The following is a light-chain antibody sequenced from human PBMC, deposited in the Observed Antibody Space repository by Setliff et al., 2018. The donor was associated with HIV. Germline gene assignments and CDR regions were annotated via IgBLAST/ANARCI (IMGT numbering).Light chain of an antibody. CDR1: SSDVGGYKY. J-gene: IGLJ1*01. V-gene: IGLV2-14*01. Sequence: QSVLTQPASVSGSPGQSITISCTGTSSDVGGYKYVSWYQQHPGKAPKLMIYEVSNRPPGVSNRFSGSKSGNTASLTISGLQAEDEADYYCSSYTSSSTPLVFGTGTKVTVL. CDR2: EVS. CDR3: SSYTSSSTPLV.